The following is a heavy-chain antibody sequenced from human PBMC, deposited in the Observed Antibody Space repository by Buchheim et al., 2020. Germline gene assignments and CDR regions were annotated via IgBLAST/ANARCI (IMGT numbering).Heavy chain of an antibody. CDR2: IRYDGNNK. V-gene: IGHV3-30*02. CDR3: AKDMEIGSSPHYYYDGMDV. J-gene: IGHJ6*02. CDR1: GFTFSSYF. D-gene: IGHD6-6*01. Sequence: QVQLVESGGGVVQPGRSLRLSCVASGFTFSSYFMHWVRQAPGKGLEWVAFIRYDGNNKYYGDSVKGRFTISSDNSKNTLYLQMNSLRAEDTAVYYCAKDMEIGSSPHYYYDGMDVWGQGTT.